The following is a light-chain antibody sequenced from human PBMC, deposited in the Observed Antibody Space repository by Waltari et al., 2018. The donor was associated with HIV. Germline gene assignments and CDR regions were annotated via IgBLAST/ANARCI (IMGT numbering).Light chain of an antibody. V-gene: IGLV2-14*03. Sequence: QSALTQPASVSGSPGQSITISCTGTSSDVGGYNYVSCYQQHPGKAPKLMIYDVSNRPSGVSNRFSGSKSGNTASLTISGLQAEDEADYYCSSYTSSSALYVVFGGGTKLTVL. J-gene: IGLJ2*01. CDR2: DVS. CDR1: SSDVGGYNY. CDR3: SSYTSSSALYVV.